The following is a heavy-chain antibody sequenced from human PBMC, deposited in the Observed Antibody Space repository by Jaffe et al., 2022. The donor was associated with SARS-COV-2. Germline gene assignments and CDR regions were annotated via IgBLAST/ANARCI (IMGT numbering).Heavy chain of an antibody. Sequence: QVQLVQSGAEVKRPGASVKVSCKASGYTFTKYEINWVRQATGQGPVWMGWMNPDSGNTGYGENFQDRVILTRNTSTSTAYMELSSLTSDDTAVYYCARGKPIFARYFDWSKGGEPGFDHWGQGALVTVS. CDR2: MNPDSGNT. CDR3: ARGKPIFARYFDWSKGGEPGFDH. CDR1: GYTFTKYE. V-gene: IGHV1-8*01. D-gene: IGHD3-9*01. J-gene: IGHJ4*02.